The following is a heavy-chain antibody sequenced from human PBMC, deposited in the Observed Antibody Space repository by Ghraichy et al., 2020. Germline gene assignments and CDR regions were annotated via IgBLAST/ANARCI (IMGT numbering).Heavy chain of an antibody. Sequence: SGPTLVKPTQTLTLTCTVSGFSLTTSGMRVTWIRQPPGKALEWLARIDWNDDKFYSTSLKTRLTVSRDTSKNQVVLTMTNMDPVDTATYYCARLRGTYYFDYWGQGTLVTVSS. V-gene: IGHV2-70*04. CDR1: GFSLTTSGMR. J-gene: IGHJ4*02. CDR2: IDWNDDK. D-gene: IGHD3-16*01. CDR3: ARLRGTYYFDY.